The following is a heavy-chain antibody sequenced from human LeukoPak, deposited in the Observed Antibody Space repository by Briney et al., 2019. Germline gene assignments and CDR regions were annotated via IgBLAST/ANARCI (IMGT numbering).Heavy chain of an antibody. CDR1: RGSISNKY. CDR3: ASNNFWSARGFDP. Sequence: PSETLSLTCTVSRGSISNKYWSWIRQPPGKGLEWIGYIYYTGSTNYNPSLKSRVTISVDTSKNQFSLKLPSVTAADTAVYYCASNNFWSARGFDPWGQGTLVTVSS. J-gene: IGHJ5*02. V-gene: IGHV4-59*08. D-gene: IGHD3-3*01. CDR2: IYYTGST.